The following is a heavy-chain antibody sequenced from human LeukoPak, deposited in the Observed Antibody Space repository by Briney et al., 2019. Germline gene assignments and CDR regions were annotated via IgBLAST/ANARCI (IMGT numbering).Heavy chain of an antibody. CDR3: ARDATFLTYYYDSSGQHTYWYFDL. Sequence: GGSLRLSCAASVFTFSSYSMNWVRQAPGKGLEWVSSISSSSSYIYYPNSLKGRFTISRDNAKNSLYLQMNSLRDEDTAVYYCARDATFLTYYYDSSGQHTYWYFDLWGRGTLVTVSS. CDR1: VFTFSSYS. J-gene: IGHJ2*01. D-gene: IGHD3-22*01. CDR2: ISSSSSYI. V-gene: IGHV3-21*01.